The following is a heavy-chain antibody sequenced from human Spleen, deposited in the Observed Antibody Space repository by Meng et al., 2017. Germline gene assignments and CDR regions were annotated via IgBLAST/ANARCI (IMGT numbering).Heavy chain of an antibody. V-gene: IGHV3-30*01. CDR1: GFSLSTYP. Sequence: GESLKISCAASGFSLSTYPMHWVRQAPGKGLEWVAVISKDGSDKFYGDPLRGRFTISRDTSKNTLHLQMNSLIDEDTALYYCARGRKYHFHGSGIDAFDIWGQGTMVTVSS. D-gene: IGHD3-10*01. J-gene: IGHJ3*02. CDR3: ARGRKYHFHGSGIDAFDI. CDR2: ISKDGSDK.